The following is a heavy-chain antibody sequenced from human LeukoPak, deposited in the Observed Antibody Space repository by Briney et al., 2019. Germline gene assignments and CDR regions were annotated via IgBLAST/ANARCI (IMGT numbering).Heavy chain of an antibody. CDR3: TREIVPAAMWGPFDY. CDR1: GFTFGDYA. Sequence: PGGSLRLSCTASGFTFGDYAVSWFRQAPGKGLEWVGFIRSKAYGGTTEYAASVKGRFTIPRDDSKSIAYLQMNSLKTEDTAVYYCTREIVPAAMWGPFDYWGQGTLVTVSS. J-gene: IGHJ4*02. CDR2: IRSKAYGGTT. V-gene: IGHV3-49*03. D-gene: IGHD2-2*01.